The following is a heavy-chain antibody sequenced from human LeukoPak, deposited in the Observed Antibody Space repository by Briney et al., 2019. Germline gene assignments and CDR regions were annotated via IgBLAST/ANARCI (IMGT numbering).Heavy chain of an antibody. J-gene: IGHJ3*02. D-gene: IGHD3-3*01. V-gene: IGHV1-69*13. Sequence: SVKVSFKASGGTFSSYAISWVRQAPGQGLEWMGMIIPIFGTANYAQKFQGRVTITADESTSTAYMELSSLRSEDTAVYYCASGGGVKGAAFDIWGQGTMVTVSS. CDR3: ASGGGVKGAAFDI. CDR2: IIPIFGTA. CDR1: GGTFSSYA.